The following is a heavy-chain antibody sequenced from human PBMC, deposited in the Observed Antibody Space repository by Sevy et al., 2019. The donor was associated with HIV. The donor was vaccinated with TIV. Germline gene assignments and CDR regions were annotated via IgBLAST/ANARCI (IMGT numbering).Heavy chain of an antibody. V-gene: IGHV3-23*01. J-gene: IGHJ3*02. CDR2: ISGPGALA. CDR3: AKGDEPAADYADYVPNAFDI. Sequence: GGSLRLSCAVSGFTFRSHAMSWVRQAPGKGLEWVSSISGPGALAYYAESVKGQFTISRDNSKNTLFLQMNSLRAEDTALYYCAKGDEPAADYADYVPNAFDIWGQGTMVTVSS. D-gene: IGHD4-17*01. CDR1: GFTFRSHA.